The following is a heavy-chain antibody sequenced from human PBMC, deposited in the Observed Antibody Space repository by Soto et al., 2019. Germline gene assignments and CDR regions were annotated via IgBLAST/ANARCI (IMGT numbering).Heavy chain of an antibody. V-gene: IGHV3-30-3*01. J-gene: IGHJ4*02. Sequence: EGSLRLSCAASGFTFSSYAMHWVRQAPGKGLEWVAVISYDGSNKYYADSVKGRFTISRDNSKNALYLQMNSLRAEDTAVYYCACHPPRGDYNKYVRNYSGQGTQGAVSS. CDR3: ACHPPRGDYNKYVRNY. CDR1: GFTFSSYA. D-gene: IGHD4-4*01. CDR2: ISYDGSNK.